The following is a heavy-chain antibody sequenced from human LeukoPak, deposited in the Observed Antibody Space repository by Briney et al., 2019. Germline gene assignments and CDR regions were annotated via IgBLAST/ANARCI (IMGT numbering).Heavy chain of an antibody. J-gene: IGHJ3*02. Sequence: TSETLSLTCAVYGGSFSGYYWSWIRQPPGKGLEWIGEINHSGSTNYNPSLKSRVTISVDTSKNQFSLKLSSVTAADTAVYYCARSGLPETCGGDCYQNPSDAFDIWGQGTMVTVSS. CDR1: GGSFSGYY. CDR2: INHSGST. D-gene: IGHD2-21*02. CDR3: ARSGLPETCGGDCYQNPSDAFDI. V-gene: IGHV4-34*01.